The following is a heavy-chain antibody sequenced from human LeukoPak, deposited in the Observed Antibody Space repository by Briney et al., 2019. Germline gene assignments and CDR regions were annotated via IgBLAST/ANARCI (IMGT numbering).Heavy chain of an antibody. CDR3: ARSDSSGYYYDPNDAFDI. CDR1: GFTFSSYW. V-gene: IGHV3-74*01. Sequence: GGSLRLPCAASGFTFSSYWMHWVRQAPGKGLVWVSRINSDGSSTSYADSVKGRFTISRDNAKNSLYLQMNSLRAEDTAVYYCARSDSSGYYYDPNDAFDIWGQGTMVTVSS. J-gene: IGHJ3*02. D-gene: IGHD3-22*01. CDR2: INSDGSST.